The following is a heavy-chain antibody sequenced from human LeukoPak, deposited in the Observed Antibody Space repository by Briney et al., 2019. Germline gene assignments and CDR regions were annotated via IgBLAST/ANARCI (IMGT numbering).Heavy chain of an antibody. V-gene: IGHV4-34*01. CDR3: ARGLRRIAAAGTDY. J-gene: IGHJ4*02. Sequence: SETLSLTCAVYGGSFSGYYWSWIRQPPGKGLEWIGEINHSGSTNYNPSLKSRVTISVDTSKNQFSLKLSSVTAADTAVYYRARGLRRIAAAGTDYWGQGTLVTVSS. D-gene: IGHD6-13*01. CDR1: GGSFSGYY. CDR2: INHSGST.